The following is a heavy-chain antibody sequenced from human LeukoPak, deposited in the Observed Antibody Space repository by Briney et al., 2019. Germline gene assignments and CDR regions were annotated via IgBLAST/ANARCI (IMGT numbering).Heavy chain of an antibody. CDR2: ITGSGDGT. CDR1: GFIFSSYA. Sequence: GGSLRLSCAASGFIFSSYAMMWVRQAPGEGLEWVSSITGSGDGTYYADSVEGRFAISRDNSKNTLYLHMNSLRAEDTAVYYCAKGAATGSVDWFDPWGQGTVVTVSS. CDR3: AKGAATGSVDWFDP. J-gene: IGHJ5*02. V-gene: IGHV3-23*01. D-gene: IGHD6-13*01.